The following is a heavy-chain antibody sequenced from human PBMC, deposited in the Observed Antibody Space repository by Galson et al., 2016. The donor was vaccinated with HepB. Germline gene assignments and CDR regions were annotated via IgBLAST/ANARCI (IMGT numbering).Heavy chain of an antibody. CDR2: TSYSGSA. Sequence: TLSLTCTVSGGSISSGGSYWSWIRQHPGKGLEWVGFTSYSGSAHYNPSLKSRLTMSVDTSKNQLSLKLFSVTAADTAVYYCAGVGRLDFWSGFYVPPFDFWGQGTLVTVSS. V-gene: IGHV4-31*03. CDR1: GGSISSGGSY. CDR3: AGVGRLDFWSGFYVPPFDF. J-gene: IGHJ4*02. D-gene: IGHD3-3*01.